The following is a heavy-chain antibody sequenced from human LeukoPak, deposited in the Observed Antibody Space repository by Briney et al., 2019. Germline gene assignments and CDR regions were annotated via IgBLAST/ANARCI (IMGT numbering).Heavy chain of an antibody. CDR3: ARDPGSNWFDP. CDR2: INPNSGGT. D-gene: IGHD3-10*01. CDR1: GYTFTGYY. Sequence: ASVKVSCKASGYTFTGYYIHWVRQPPGQGLEWMGWINPNSGGTNYAQQFQGRVTMTRDTSISKAYMELSSLISDDAAVYYCARDPGSNWFDPWGQGTLVTVSS. J-gene: IGHJ5*02. V-gene: IGHV1-2*02.